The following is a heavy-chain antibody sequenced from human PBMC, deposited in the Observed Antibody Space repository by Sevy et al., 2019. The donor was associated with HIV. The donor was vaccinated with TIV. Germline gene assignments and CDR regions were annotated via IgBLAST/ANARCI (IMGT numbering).Heavy chain of an antibody. CDR2: ISSSGSTI. Sequence: LGGSLRLSCAASGFTFSDYYMSWIRQAPGKGLEWVSYISSSGSTIYYADSVKGRFTISRDNAKNSLYLQMNSLRAEDTAVYYCARDLRYYYYYGMDVWGQGTTVTVSS. V-gene: IGHV3-11*04. CDR3: ARDLRYYYYYGMDV. D-gene: IGHD4-17*01. J-gene: IGHJ6*02. CDR1: GFTFSDYY.